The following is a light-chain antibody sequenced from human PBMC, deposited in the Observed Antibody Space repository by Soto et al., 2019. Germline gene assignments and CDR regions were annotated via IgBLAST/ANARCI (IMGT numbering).Light chain of an antibody. CDR3: QQYYSTPDT. CDR1: QSVLYSSNNKNY. J-gene: IGKJ1*01. Sequence: DIVMTQSPDSLAVSLGERATINCKSSQSVLYSSNNKNYLAWYQHKPGQPPKLLIYWASTRESGVPDRFSGSGSGTDFTLTISSLQAEDVGVYYCQQYYSTPDTFGQGTKVEIK. CDR2: WAS. V-gene: IGKV4-1*01.